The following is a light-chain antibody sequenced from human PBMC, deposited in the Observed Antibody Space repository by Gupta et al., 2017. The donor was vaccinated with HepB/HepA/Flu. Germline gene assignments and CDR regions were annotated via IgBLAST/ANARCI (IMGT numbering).Light chain of an antibody. V-gene: IGKV1-39*01. CDR3: QQTDTVPWT. CDR1: QNISLY. J-gene: IGKJ1*01. Sequence: DIQMTQSPSSLSASVRDRVSITCRASQNISLYLNWYQHKPGIAPKLLIYGTTNLRTGVPSRFSVSGSGTDFTLTISSLQPEDFATYICQQTDTVPWTFGQGTKV. CDR2: GTT.